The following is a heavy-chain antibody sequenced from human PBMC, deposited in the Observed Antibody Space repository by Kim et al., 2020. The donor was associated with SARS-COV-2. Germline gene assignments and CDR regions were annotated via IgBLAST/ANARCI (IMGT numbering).Heavy chain of an antibody. V-gene: IGHV4-34*01. D-gene: IGHD3-16*02. CDR3: ARGVLSDY. Sequence: SGSTNNNPSLKSRVTISVDTSKNQFSLKLSSVTAADTAVYYCARGVLSDYWGQGTLVTVSS. J-gene: IGHJ4*02. CDR2: SGST.